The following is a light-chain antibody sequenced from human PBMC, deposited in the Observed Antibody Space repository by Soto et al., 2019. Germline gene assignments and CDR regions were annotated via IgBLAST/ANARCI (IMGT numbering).Light chain of an antibody. CDR3: QQSHSTPPT. Sequence: DIQMTQPPSSLSASGGDRVIITCRTSQSISSYLNWYQQKPGKAPKLLISAALRLQSGVPSRVSGSGSGTDFTLTISSLQLEEIATYYCQQSHSTPPTFGQGTRLEIK. CDR1: QSISSY. J-gene: IGKJ5*01. V-gene: IGKV1-39*01. CDR2: AAL.